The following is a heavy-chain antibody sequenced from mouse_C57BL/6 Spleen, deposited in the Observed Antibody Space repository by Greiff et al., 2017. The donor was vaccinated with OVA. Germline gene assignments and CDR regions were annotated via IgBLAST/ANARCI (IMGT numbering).Heavy chain of an antibody. CDR1: GYAFSSSW. V-gene: IGHV1-82*01. CDR3: ARWGAYEGDWYFDV. Sequence: QVQLKESGPELVKPGASVKISCKASGYAFSSSWMNWVKQRPGKGLEWIGRIYPGDGDTNYNGKFKGKATLTADKSSSTAYMQLSSLTSEDSAVYFWARWGAYEGDWYFDVWGTGTTVTVSS. CDR2: IYPGDGDT. J-gene: IGHJ1*03. D-gene: IGHD2-12*01.